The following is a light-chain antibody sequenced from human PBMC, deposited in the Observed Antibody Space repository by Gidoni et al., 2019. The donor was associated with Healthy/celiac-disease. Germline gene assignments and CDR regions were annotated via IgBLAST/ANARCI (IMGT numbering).Light chain of an antibody. J-gene: IGLJ3*02. CDR2: STN. Sequence: QTVVTQEPSFSVSPGGTVTLTCGLSSGSVSTSYYPSWYQQTPGQAPRTLIYSTNTRSSGVPDRFSGSILGNKAALTITGAQADDESDYYCVLYMGSGRLWVFGGGTKLTVL. CDR3: VLYMGSGRLWV. CDR1: SGSVSTSYY. V-gene: IGLV8-61*01.